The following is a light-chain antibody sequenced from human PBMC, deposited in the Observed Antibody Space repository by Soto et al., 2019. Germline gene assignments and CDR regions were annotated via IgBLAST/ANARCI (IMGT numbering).Light chain of an antibody. CDR1: QSVSRN. CDR2: GPS. Sequence: EIVLTQSPATLSLSPGERASLSCRASQSVSRNLAWYQQKPGQAPRLLIFGPSTRATGVPGRFSGSGSGTEFTLTISSLQSEDFAVYYCQQYNNWPQTFGQGTKVDIK. V-gene: IGKV3-15*01. J-gene: IGKJ1*01. CDR3: QQYNNWPQT.